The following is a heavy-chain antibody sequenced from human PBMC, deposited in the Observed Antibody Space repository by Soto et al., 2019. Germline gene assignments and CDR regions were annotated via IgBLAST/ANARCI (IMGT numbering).Heavy chain of an antibody. CDR3: ARDRASGSFGC. Sequence: ASVKVSCKGSGYSFTRYSINWLRQAPGQGLEWMGWINPNTGKPTYDRGFTGRFVFSVDTSVSTVYLQISSLKADDSAVYYCARDRASGSFGCWGQGTQVTVAS. J-gene: IGHJ4*02. CDR1: GYSFTRYS. D-gene: IGHD1-26*01. V-gene: IGHV7-4-1*01. CDR2: INPNTGKP.